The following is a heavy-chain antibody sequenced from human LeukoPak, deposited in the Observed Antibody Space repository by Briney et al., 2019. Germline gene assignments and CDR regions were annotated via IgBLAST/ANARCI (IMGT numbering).Heavy chain of an antibody. V-gene: IGHV3-9*01. CDR2: ISWNSGSI. CDR3: AKEIYDILTGYGEAFDI. Sequence: GGSLRLSCAASGFTFDDYGMSWVRQAPGKGLEWVSGISWNSGSIGYADSVKGRFTISRDNAKNSLYLQMNSLRAEDTALYYCAKEIYDILTGYGEAFDIWGQGTMVTVSS. J-gene: IGHJ3*02. D-gene: IGHD3-9*01. CDR1: GFTFDDYG.